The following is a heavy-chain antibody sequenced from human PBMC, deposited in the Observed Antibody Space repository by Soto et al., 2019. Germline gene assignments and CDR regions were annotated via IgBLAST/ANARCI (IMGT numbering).Heavy chain of an antibody. CDR3: AHYVSTSPAGWFDP. CDR1: GLSLSTSGVA. V-gene: IGHV2-5*02. CDR2: IYWDDDK. D-gene: IGHD3-10*02. J-gene: IGHJ5*02. Sequence: QITLKESGPTLVKPPQTLTLTCTFSGLSLSTSGVAVGWIRQPPGKALEWLALIYWDDDKRYNPTLKTRLTITKDTSKNQVVLTLTNMDPVDTATYYCAHYVSTSPAGWFDPWGQGILVTVSS.